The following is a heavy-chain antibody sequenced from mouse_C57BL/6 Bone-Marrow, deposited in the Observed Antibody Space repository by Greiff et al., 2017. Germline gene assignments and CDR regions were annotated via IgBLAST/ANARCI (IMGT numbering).Heavy chain of an antibody. V-gene: IGHV14-4*01. J-gene: IGHJ1*03. CDR2: IDPENGDT. CDR3: TLNWVYWYFDV. CDR1: GFNIKDDY. D-gene: IGHD4-1*01. Sequence: EVQLKQSGAELVRPGASVTLSCTASGFNIKDDYMHWVKQRPEQGLEWIGWIDPENGDTEYASKFQGKATITADTSSNTAYLQLSSLTSEDTAVYYCTLNWVYWYFDVWGTGTTVTVSS.